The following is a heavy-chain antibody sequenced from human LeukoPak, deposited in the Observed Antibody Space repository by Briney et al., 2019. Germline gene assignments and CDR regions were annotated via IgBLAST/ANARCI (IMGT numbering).Heavy chain of an antibody. CDR2: ITSVGSTI. D-gene: IGHD3-10*01. J-gene: IGHJ4*02. CDR1: GFTFSNYE. Sequence: GGSLRLSCAASGFTFSNYEMNWVRQAPGKGLDWVSYITSVGSTIYYADSVKGRFSISRDNAKNSLYLQMSSLRAEDTAVYYCARDYASDYWGQGTLVTVSS. CDR3: ARDYASDY. V-gene: IGHV3-48*03.